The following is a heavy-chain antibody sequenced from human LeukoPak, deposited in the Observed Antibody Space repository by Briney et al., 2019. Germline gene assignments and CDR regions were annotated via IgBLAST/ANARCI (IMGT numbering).Heavy chain of an antibody. CDR1: GSSFTMYW. CDR3: ARHYYETLSAFDI. V-gene: IGHV5-10-1*01. D-gene: IGHD3-22*01. J-gene: IGHJ3*02. Sequence: PGESSKISCKGSGSSFTMYWISWVRQMPGKGLEWTGRINPSDSYTKYSPSFQGHVTISADKSISTAYLQWSSLKASDTAMYYCARHYYETLSAFDIWGQGTMVTVSS. CDR2: INPSDSYT.